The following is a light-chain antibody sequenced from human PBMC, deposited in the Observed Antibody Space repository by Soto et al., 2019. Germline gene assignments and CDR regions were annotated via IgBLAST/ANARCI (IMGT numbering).Light chain of an antibody. V-gene: IGKV3-15*01. J-gene: IGKJ1*01. CDR1: QSVSSN. CDR3: QQYNNWQVT. CDR2: GAF. Sequence: EIVMTQSPATLSVSPGERATLSCRASQSVSSNLAWYQQKPGQAPRLLISGAFTRATGIPARFSGSGSGTEFTLTISSLQAEDFAVYYCQQYNNWQVTFGQGTKVEIK.